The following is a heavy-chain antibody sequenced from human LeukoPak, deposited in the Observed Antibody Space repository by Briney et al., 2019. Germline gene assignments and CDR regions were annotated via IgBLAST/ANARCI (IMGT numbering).Heavy chain of an antibody. D-gene: IGHD4-11*01. V-gene: IGHV3-66*01. CDR2: IYSGGST. J-gene: IGHJ4*02. CDR1: GFTFGSYA. CDR3: AIYTNLHFDY. Sequence: GGSLRLSCAASGFTFGSYAMSWVRQAPGKGLEWVSVIYSGGSTYYADSVKGRFTISRDNSKNTLYLQMNSLRVEDTAVYYCAIYTNLHFDYWGQGTLVTVSS.